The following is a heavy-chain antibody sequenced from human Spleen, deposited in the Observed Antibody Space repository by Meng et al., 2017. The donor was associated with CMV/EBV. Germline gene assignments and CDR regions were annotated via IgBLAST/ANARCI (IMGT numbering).Heavy chain of an antibody. V-gene: IGHV4-4*02. Sequence: GVSGGSISSGNWWSWVRQTPEKGLEWIGEIHQSGNTNYNPSLKSRVTMSVDRFKNQFSLNLRSVTAADTAVYYCSALSKWLEDAFDVWGQGTMVTVSS. J-gene: IGHJ3*01. D-gene: IGHD2-8*01. CDR2: IHQSGNT. CDR1: GGSISSGNW. CDR3: SALSKWLEDAFDV.